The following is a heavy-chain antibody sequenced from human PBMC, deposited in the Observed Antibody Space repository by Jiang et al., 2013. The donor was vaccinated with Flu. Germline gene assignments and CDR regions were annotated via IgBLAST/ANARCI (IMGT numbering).Heavy chain of an antibody. CDR3: AKAVGNYYYFGIDV. CDR1: GFTLSRFA. V-gene: IGHV3-23*01. Sequence: LLESGGGLVQPGGSLRLSCAASGFTLSRFAMSWVRQAPGKGLEWVSGTFGSGDNTYYADSVKGRFTISRDDSKNTLYLQMNNLRAEDTALYHCAKAVGNYYYFGIDVWGQGTTVTVSS. D-gene: IGHD6-19*01. J-gene: IGHJ6*02. CDR2: TFGSGDNT.